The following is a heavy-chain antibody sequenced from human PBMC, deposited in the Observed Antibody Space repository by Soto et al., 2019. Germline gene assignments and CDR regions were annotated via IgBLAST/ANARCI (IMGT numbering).Heavy chain of an antibody. J-gene: IGHJ4*02. CDR1: GFTFSSYS. CDR2: ISISTSTI. CDR3: ARDLSSSWSRYYLDH. V-gene: IGHV3-48*02. Sequence: GGSLRLSCAASGFTFSSYSMNWVCQPPGKGLEWVSYISISTSTIYYADSVKGRFTISRDNAKNSLYLQMNSLRDEDTAVYYCARDLSSSWSRYYLDHWGQGTLVTVSS. D-gene: IGHD6-13*01.